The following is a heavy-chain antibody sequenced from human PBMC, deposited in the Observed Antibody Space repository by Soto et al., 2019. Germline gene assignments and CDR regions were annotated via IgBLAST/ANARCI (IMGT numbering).Heavy chain of an antibody. CDR3: SEGLMGVIGN. Sequence: EVQLLESGGGLVQPGGSLRLSCAASGFTFTTFAMYWVRQAPGRGLEWVSAISAYDGGATLYADSVRGRFTISRDNAKNSVYMQRYSLSADVTALYYGSEGLMGVIGNWGQGTLVSVSS. V-gene: IGHV3-23*01. D-gene: IGHD3-16*01. J-gene: IGHJ1*01. CDR2: ISAYDGGAT. CDR1: GFTFTTFA.